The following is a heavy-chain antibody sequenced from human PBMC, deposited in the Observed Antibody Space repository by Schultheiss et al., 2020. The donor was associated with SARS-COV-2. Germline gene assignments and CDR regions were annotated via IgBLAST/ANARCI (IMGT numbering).Heavy chain of an antibody. CDR2: IYYSGST. CDR3: ARDTDSSGYSYFDY. V-gene: IGHV4-4*02. D-gene: IGHD3-22*01. J-gene: IGHJ4*02. Sequence: SETLSLTCAVSGGSISSSNWWSWVRQPPGKGLEWIGYIYYSGSTYYNPSLKSRVTISVDTSKNQFSLKLSSVTAADTAVYYCARDTDSSGYSYFDYWGQGTLVTVSS. CDR1: GGSISSSNW.